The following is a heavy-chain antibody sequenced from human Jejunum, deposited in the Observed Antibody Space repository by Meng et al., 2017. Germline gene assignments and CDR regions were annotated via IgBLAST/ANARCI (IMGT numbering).Heavy chain of an antibody. Sequence: QLQVQQWGAGLLKPSETLSLTCAVYGGSFSDYHWTLIRQPPGKGLEWIGEINHSGSTHYRPYLESRLSISADSSKNQLSLRLNSVTAADTAVYSCVYSNYRSDYWGQGTLVTASS. CDR2: INHSGST. J-gene: IGHJ4*02. CDR1: GGSFSDYH. D-gene: IGHD4-11*01. V-gene: IGHV4-34*01. CDR3: VYSNYRSDY.